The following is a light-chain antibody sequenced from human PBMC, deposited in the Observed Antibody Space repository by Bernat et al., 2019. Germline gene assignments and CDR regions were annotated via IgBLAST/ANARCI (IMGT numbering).Light chain of an antibody. CDR3: CSYAGRYTMI. CDR1: SSDVGGYNY. Sequence: QSALTQPRSVSGSPGQSVTISCTGTSSDVGGYNYVSWYQQHPGKAPEVMMFDVSKRPSGVPDRFSGSKSGNTASLTISGLQAEDEADYYCCSYAGRYTMIVGGGTKLTVL. CDR2: DVS. J-gene: IGLJ2*01. V-gene: IGLV2-11*01.